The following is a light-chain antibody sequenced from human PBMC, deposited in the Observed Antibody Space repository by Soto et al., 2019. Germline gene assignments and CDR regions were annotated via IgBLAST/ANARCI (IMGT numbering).Light chain of an antibody. J-gene: IGLJ1*01. CDR3: TSFTSGSTPYG. CDR1: SNDVGGFNY. V-gene: IGLV2-14*03. CDR2: DVT. Sequence: VLTQPASVSGSPGQSITISCTGTSNDVGGFNYVSWYQQLPGKAPKLVIYDVTHRTSGVSDRFSGSRSGNTASLTISGLQAEDEADYYCTSFTSGSTPYGLGTGTKVTVL.